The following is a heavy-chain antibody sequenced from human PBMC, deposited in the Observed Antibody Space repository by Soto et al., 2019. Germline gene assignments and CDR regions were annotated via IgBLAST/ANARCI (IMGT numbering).Heavy chain of an antibody. V-gene: IGHV1-18*01. J-gene: IGHJ5*02. CDR2: ISAYSGNT. CDR3: ARGVGSGSYYNQYNWFDP. CDR1: GYTFTNYG. D-gene: IGHD3-10*01. Sequence: ASVTVSCKASGYTFTNYGISWVRQAPGQGLEWMGWISAYSGNTKYAQKFQGRVTMTTDTSTSTAYMELRSLRSDDTAVYYCARGVGSGSYYNQYNWFDPWGQGTLVTVFS.